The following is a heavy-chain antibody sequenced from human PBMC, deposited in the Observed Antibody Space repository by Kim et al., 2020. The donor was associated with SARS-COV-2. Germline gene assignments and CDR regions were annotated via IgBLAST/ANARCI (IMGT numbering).Heavy chain of an antibody. CDR3: AKSLPPTDIVVVVAASEHYYYGMDA. CDR1: GYTFTSYY. V-gene: IGHV1-46*01. J-gene: IGHJ6*02. CDR2: INPSGGST. D-gene: IGHD2-15*01. Sequence: ASVKVSCKASGYTFTSYYMHWVRQAPGQGLEWMGIINPSGGSTSYAQKFQGRVTMTRDTSTSTVYMELSSLGSEDTAVYYCAKSLPPTDIVVVVAASEHYYYGMDAWGQGTTVTVSS.